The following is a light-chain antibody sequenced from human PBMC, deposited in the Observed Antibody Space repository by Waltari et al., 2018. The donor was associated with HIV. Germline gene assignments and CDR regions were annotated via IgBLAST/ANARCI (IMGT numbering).Light chain of an antibody. Sequence: SYVLTQPPSVSVAPGQTARITCGGNNIGSKSVHWYQQRPGQAPVLVSYEDSDRPSGIPERFSGSNSGNTATLTISRVEAGDEADYYCQVWDTSSDHPGVVFGGGTKLTVL. V-gene: IGLV3-21*02. J-gene: IGLJ2*01. CDR1: NIGSKS. CDR2: EDS. CDR3: QVWDTSSDHPGVV.